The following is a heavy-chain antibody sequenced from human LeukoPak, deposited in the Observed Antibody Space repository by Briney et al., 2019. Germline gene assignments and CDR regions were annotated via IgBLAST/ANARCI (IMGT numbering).Heavy chain of an antibody. Sequence: GGSLRLSRAASGFTFSSYEMNWVRQAPGKGLEWVSYISSSGNTIYYVDSVKGRFTISRDNAKNSLYLQMNSLRAEDTAVYYCAREGGTIFGVALGDVWGQGTTVTVSS. CDR1: GFTFSSYE. D-gene: IGHD3-3*01. V-gene: IGHV3-48*03. CDR2: ISSSGNTI. CDR3: AREGGTIFGVALGDV. J-gene: IGHJ6*02.